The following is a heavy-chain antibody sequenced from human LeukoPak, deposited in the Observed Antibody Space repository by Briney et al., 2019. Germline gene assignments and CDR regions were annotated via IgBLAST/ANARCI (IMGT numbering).Heavy chain of an antibody. CDR1: GGSISSNSYY. CDR3: AASDRSGYPFDY. D-gene: IGHD3-22*01. CDR2: IYYSGST. V-gene: IGHV4-39*01. Sequence: SETLSLTCTVSGGSISSNSYYWGWIRQPPGKGLEWIGSIYYSGSTYYNPSLKSRVTISLGTSKNQFSLKLSSVTAADTAVYYCAASDRSGYPFDYWGQGTLVTVSS. J-gene: IGHJ4*02.